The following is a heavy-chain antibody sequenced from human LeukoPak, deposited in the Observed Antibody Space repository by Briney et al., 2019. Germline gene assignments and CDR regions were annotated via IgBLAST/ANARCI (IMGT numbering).Heavy chain of an antibody. V-gene: IGHV3-74*01. D-gene: IGHD2-15*01. CDR2: INSDGSST. J-gene: IGHJ3*02. CDR3: ARPQRRVLVVNDAFDI. Sequence: QSGGSLRLSCAASGFTFSSYWMHWVRQAPGKGLVWVSRINSDGSSTSYADSVKGRFTISRDNAKNSLYLQMNSLRAEDTAVYYCARPQRRVLVVNDAFDIWGQGTMVTVSS. CDR1: GFTFSSYW.